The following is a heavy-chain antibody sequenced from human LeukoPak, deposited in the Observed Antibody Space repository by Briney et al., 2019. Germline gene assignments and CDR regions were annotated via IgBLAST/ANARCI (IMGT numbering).Heavy chain of an antibody. Sequence: SVKVSCKASGGTFSSYAISWVRQAPGQGLEWMGGIIPIFGTANYAQKFQGRVTITADESTSTAYMELSSLRSDDTAVYYCARDVGEYCSSTNCYASHYWGQGTLVTVSS. CDR1: GGTFSSYA. CDR3: ARDVGEYCSSTNCYASHY. D-gene: IGHD2-2*01. CDR2: IIPIFGTA. V-gene: IGHV1-69*13. J-gene: IGHJ4*02.